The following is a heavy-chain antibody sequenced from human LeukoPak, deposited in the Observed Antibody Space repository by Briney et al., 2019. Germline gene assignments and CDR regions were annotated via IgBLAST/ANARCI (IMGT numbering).Heavy chain of an antibody. V-gene: IGHV1-69*13. CDR3: ATGSAYRDSFDV. Sequence: ASVKVSCKASGGTFSSYAISWVRQAPGQGLEWMGGIIPIFGTANYAQKFQGTVSMTADELTDTAYMELSSLKSEDTAVYYCATGSAYRDSFDVWGQGTTVTVSS. J-gene: IGHJ3*01. CDR1: GGTFSSYA. CDR2: IIPIFGTA. D-gene: IGHD3-10*01.